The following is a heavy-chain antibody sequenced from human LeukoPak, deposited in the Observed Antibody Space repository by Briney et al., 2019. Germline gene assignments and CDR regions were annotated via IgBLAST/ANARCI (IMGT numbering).Heavy chain of an antibody. D-gene: IGHD2-8*01. Sequence: SETLSLTCAVYGGSFSGYYWSWIRQPPGKGLEWIGEINHSGSTNHNPSLKSRVTISVDTSKNQFSLKLSSVTAADTAVCYCARPTPYCTNGVCPLGYFDYWGQGTLVTVSS. CDR3: ARPTPYCTNGVCPLGYFDY. CDR2: INHSGST. J-gene: IGHJ4*02. V-gene: IGHV4-34*01. CDR1: GGSFSGYY.